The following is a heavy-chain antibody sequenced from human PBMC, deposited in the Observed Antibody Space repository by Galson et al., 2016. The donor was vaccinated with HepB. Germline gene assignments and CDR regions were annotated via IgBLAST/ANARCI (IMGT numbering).Heavy chain of an antibody. Sequence: SLRLSCAASGFSVSGRYMSWARQAPGKGLEWVSAIFSGDATYYRDSVRGRFTISRDTSKNTLYLQMNNLRAEDTAIYYCEGYSAPFDIWGQGTVVTVSS. CDR1: GFSVSGRY. V-gene: IGHV3-53*01. CDR2: IFSGDAT. J-gene: IGHJ3*02. D-gene: IGHD3-22*01. CDR3: EGYSAPFDI.